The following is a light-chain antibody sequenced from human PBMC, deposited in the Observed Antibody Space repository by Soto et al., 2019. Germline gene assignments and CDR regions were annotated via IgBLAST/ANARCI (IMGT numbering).Light chain of an antibody. CDR3: QQVNSYPLT. CDR1: QGISSR. Sequence: DIQLTQSPSFLSASVGDRVTITCRASQGISSRLAWYQQNPGKAPKLLLYAASTLQSGVPSRFSGSGSGTEFTLTISSLQPEDFATYYCQQVNSYPLTFGPGTKVDIK. V-gene: IGKV1-9*01. CDR2: AAS. J-gene: IGKJ3*01.